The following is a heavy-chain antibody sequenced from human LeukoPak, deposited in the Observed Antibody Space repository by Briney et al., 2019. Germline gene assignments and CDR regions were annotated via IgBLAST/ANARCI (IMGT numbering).Heavy chain of an antibody. CDR3: AKESSGWYGDFDY. Sequence: GGSLRLSCAASGFTFSSYAMSWVRRAPGKGLEWVTDISGSGGSTYYADSVKGRFTISRDNSKNTLYLQMNSLRAEDTAVYYCAKESSGWYGDFDYWGQGTLVTVSS. CDR1: GFTFSSYA. V-gene: IGHV3-23*01. CDR2: ISGSGGST. J-gene: IGHJ4*02. D-gene: IGHD6-19*01.